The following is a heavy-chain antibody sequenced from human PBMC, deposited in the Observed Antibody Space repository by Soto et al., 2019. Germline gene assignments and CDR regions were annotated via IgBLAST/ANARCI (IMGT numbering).Heavy chain of an antibody. V-gene: IGHV3-73*01. CDR3: TSIYGPDYYYSYMDV. CDR2: IRSKANSYAT. CDR1: GFTFSGSA. D-gene: IGHD4-17*01. J-gene: IGHJ6*03. Sequence: GGSLRLSCAASGFTFSGSAMHWVRQASGKGLEWVGRIRSKANSYATAYAASVKGRFTISRDDSKNTAYLQMNSLKTEDTAVYYCTSIYGPDYYYSYMDVWGKGNTVTVSS.